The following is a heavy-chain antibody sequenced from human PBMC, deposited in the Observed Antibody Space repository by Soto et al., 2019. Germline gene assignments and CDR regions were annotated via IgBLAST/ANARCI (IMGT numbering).Heavy chain of an antibody. CDR3: ETADRGFDY. V-gene: IGHV4-59*01. J-gene: IGHJ4*02. CDR2: IYYSGST. D-gene: IGHD2-15*01. Sequence: SETLSLTCTVSGGSISSYYWSWIRQPPGKGLEWIGNIYYSGSTNYNPSLKSRVTISVDTSKNQFSLNLSSVTAADEAVYYCETADRGFDYWRQGNLVTVSS. CDR1: GGSISSYY.